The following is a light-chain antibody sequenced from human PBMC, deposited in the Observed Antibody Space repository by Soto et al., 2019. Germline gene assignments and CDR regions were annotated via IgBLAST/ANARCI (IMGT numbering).Light chain of an antibody. CDR3: QQYNTWPYT. Sequence: EIVMTQSPATLSVSPGERATLSCRASQSVSSNLAWYQQKPGQPPRLLIYGASTRAAGIPARFSGSGSGTEFTLTISSLQSEVFAVYYCQQYNTWPYTFGQGTKLEIK. CDR2: GAS. J-gene: IGKJ2*01. V-gene: IGKV3-15*01. CDR1: QSVSSN.